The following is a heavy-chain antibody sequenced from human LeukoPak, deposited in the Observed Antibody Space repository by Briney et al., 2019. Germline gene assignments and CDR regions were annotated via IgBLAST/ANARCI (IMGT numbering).Heavy chain of an antibody. Sequence: ASVKVSCKASGGTFSSYAISWVRQAPGQGLEWMGGIIPIFGTANYAQKFQGRVTITADESTSTAYMELSSLRSEDTAVYYCATVQCSSTSCYGLDYWGQGTLVTVSS. D-gene: IGHD2-2*01. J-gene: IGHJ4*02. CDR3: ATVQCSSTSCYGLDY. CDR2: IIPIFGTA. V-gene: IGHV1-69*13. CDR1: GGTFSSYA.